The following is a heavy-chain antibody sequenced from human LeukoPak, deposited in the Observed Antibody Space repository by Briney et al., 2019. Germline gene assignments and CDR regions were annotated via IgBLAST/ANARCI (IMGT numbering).Heavy chain of an antibody. Sequence: ASVTVSCKASGYTFSASYIHWVRQAPGQGLEWMAWINPDGGGTTYAQNFEGRVTVTRDTSISTVYMDLNSLKSDDTAVYYCARGLLRELKGFDPWGQGTLVTVSS. D-gene: IGHD1-7*01. J-gene: IGHJ5*02. CDR1: GYTFSASY. CDR3: ARGLLRELKGFDP. V-gene: IGHV1-2*02. CDR2: INPDGGGT.